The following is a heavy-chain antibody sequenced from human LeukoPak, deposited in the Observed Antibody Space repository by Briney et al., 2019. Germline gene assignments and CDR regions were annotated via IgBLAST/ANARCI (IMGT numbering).Heavy chain of an antibody. CDR3: ARPYSSTWYFDFDI. V-gene: IGHV3-64*01. J-gene: IGHJ3*02. CDR1: GFTLSPYT. CDR2: ISSNGGTT. Sequence: GGSLRPSCAASGFTLSPYTMHWVRQAPGKGLEYVSAISSNGGTTFYASSVKGRFTISRDNSKNTLYLQMGSLRAEDMAVYYCARPYSSTWYFDFDIWGQGTMVTVSS. D-gene: IGHD6-13*01.